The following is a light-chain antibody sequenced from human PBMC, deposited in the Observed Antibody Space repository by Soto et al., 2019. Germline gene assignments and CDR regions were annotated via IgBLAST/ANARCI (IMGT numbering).Light chain of an antibody. J-gene: IGKJ1*01. CDR1: QSISSY. CDR3: QQYHKFWT. Sequence: DIQMTQSPSSLSASVGDRVTITCRASQSISSYLNWYQQKPGKAPKLLIYAASSLQSGVPSRFSGSGSGTDFTLTISSLQPEDFATYYCQQYHKFWTFGQGTKVEIK. CDR2: AAS. V-gene: IGKV1-39*01.